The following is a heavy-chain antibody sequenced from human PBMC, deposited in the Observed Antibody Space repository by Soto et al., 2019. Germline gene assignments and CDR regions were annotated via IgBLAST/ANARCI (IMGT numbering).Heavy chain of an antibody. J-gene: IGHJ4*02. V-gene: IGHV1-69*06. CDR3: ASSMITFGGAISPGAD. Sequence: QVQLVQSGAEVKKPGSSVKVSCKASGGTFSSYAISWVRQAPGQGLEGRGGIIPIFGTASYAQKCQGRVTINSDKPTRTAYMELSRLRSEDTAVYYCASSMITFGGAISPGADWGPGTLVTVSS. CDR1: GGTFSSYA. D-gene: IGHD3-16*01. CDR2: IIPIFGTA.